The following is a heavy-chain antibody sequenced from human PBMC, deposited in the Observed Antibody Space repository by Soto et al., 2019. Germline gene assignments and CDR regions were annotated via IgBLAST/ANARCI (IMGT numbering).Heavy chain of an antibody. CDR1: GFTFSSYA. D-gene: IGHD6-13*01. Sequence: PGGSLRLSCAASGFTFSSYAMSWVRQAPGKGLEWVSAISGSGGSTYYADSVKGRFTISRDNSKNTLYLQMNSLRAEDTAVYYCAKRIAAIAAAGQLYYYYGMDVWGQGTTVTVSS. J-gene: IGHJ6*02. V-gene: IGHV3-23*01. CDR2: ISGSGGST. CDR3: AKRIAAIAAAGQLYYYYGMDV.